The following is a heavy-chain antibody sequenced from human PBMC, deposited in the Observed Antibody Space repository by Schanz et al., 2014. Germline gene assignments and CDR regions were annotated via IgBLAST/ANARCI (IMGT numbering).Heavy chain of an antibody. D-gene: IGHD3-3*01. CDR2: IYYSGNT. J-gene: IGHJ4*02. Sequence: QLQLQESGPGLVKPSETLSLTCSVSGASISSTTYYWGWVRQPPGKGLEWIGNIYYSGNTYYNPSVESGVPVSIDTSRNQFSRPLTSVTAADTAVYYCARHHDFWSGPDGRYLDLWGQGTLVTVSS. V-gene: IGHV4-39*01. CDR1: GASISSTTYY. CDR3: ARHHDFWSGPDGRYLDL.